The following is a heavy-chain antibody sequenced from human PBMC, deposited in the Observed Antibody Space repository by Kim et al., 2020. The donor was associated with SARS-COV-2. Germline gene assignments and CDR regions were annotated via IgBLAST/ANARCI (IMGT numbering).Heavy chain of an antibody. D-gene: IGHD5-12*01. V-gene: IGHV1-18*01. J-gene: IGHJ4*02. Sequence: AQKLQGRVTMTTDTSTSTAYMELRSLRSDDTAVYYCARGVATMKPHYFDYWGQGTLVTVSS. CDR3: ARGVATMKPHYFDY.